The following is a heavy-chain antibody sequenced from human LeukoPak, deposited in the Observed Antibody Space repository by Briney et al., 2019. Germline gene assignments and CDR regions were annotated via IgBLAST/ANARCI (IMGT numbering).Heavy chain of an antibody. CDR2: ISWNSGSM. CDR3: AKETYYYDSSGYPAGMDV. D-gene: IGHD3-22*01. CDR1: GFTFDDYA. V-gene: IGHV3-9*01. Sequence: GGSLRLSCAASGFTFDDYAMHWVRQAPGKGLEWVSGISWNSGSMDYADSVKGRFTISRDNAKNSLYLQMNSLRAEDTALYYCAKETYYYDSSGYPAGMDVWGQGTTVTVSS. J-gene: IGHJ6*02.